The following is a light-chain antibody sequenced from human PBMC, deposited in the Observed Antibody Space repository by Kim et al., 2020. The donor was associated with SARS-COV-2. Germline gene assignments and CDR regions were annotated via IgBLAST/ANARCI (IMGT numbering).Light chain of an antibody. V-gene: IGLV1-40*01. CDR3: HSYDSSLRGV. CDR2: VNN. CDR1: STNSGGGYD. Sequence: GTRVTISFTGSSTNSGGGYDVHWYQQLPGAAPKLLIYVNNNRPSGVPDRFAGSTSGTSASLASTGLQAEEEADYYCHSYDSSLRGVFGGGTKVTVL. J-gene: IGLJ3*02.